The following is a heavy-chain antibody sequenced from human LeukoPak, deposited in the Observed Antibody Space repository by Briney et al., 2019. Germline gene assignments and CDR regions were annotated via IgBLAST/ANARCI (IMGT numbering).Heavy chain of an antibody. CDR3: ARGRGPAAGTLFDY. Sequence: KPSETLSLTCSVSDGSMNNDYWTWIRQPPGKGLEWIGYIYFSGSTDYNPSLRSRVTISVDRSKNQFSLKLSSVTAADTAVYYCARGRGPAAGTLFDYWGQGTLVTVSS. CDR2: IYFSGST. D-gene: IGHD6-13*01. CDR1: DGSMNNDY. V-gene: IGHV4-59*12. J-gene: IGHJ4*02.